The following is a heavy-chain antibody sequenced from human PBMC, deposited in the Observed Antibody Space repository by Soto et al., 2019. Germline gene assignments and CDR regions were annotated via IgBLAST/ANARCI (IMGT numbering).Heavy chain of an antibody. V-gene: IGHV4-59*08. D-gene: IGHD3-16*01. CDR3: ARGPYYDLIWNYYYMDV. CDR2: MYYSGST. CDR1: GGSISGHY. J-gene: IGHJ6*03. Sequence: QVQLQESGPGLVKPSETLSLSCSVSGGSISGHYWSWVRQTPGKGLEWIGYMYYSGSTNYNHSLKSRVNISVDKYKNHFYLRLTAVTAADTAVYYCARGPYYDLIWNYYYMDVWGKGTTVTVSS.